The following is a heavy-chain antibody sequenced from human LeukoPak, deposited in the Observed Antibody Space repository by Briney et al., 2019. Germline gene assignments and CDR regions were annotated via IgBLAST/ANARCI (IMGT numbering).Heavy chain of an antibody. CDR1: GFTFSSYA. J-gene: IGHJ4*02. CDR3: AKFSVAGLNFDY. D-gene: IGHD6-19*01. V-gene: IGHV3-23*01. CDR2: ISGSGGST. Sequence: GGSLGLSCAASGFTFSSYAMSWVRQAPGKGLEWVSAISGSGGSTYYADSVKGRFTISRDNSKNTLYLQMNSLRAEDTAVYYCAKFSVAGLNFDYWGQGTLVTVSS.